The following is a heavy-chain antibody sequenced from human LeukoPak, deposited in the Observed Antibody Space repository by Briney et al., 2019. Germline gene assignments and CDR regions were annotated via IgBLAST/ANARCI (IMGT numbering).Heavy chain of an antibody. Sequence: SETLSLTCAVYGGSFSGYYWSWIRQPPGKGLEWIGEINHSGSTNYNPSLKSRVTISVDTSKNQFSLKLSSVTAADTAVYYCARKSGEAGRLDPWAREPWSPSPQ. CDR2: INHSGST. CDR3: ARKSGEAGRLDP. V-gene: IGHV4-34*01. CDR1: GGSFSGYY. J-gene: IGHJ5*02. D-gene: IGHD6-13*01.